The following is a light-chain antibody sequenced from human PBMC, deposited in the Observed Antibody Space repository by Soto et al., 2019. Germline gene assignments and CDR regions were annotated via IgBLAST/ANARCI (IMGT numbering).Light chain of an antibody. Sequence: EIVMTQSPATLSVSPGERATLSCRASQSISNNLAWYHQRPGQAPRLLINGASTRATGIPARFSGSGSGTAVTLTFSSLQSEDFAVYYCPQYNNWWTFGQGTRVEIK. CDR2: GAS. CDR1: QSISNN. J-gene: IGKJ1*01. V-gene: IGKV3-15*01. CDR3: PQYNNWWT.